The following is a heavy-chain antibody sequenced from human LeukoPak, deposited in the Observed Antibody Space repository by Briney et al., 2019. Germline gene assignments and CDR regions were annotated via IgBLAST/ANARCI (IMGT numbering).Heavy chain of an antibody. V-gene: IGHV3-30*03. D-gene: IGHD6-19*01. J-gene: IGHJ4*02. CDR2: ISYHGSNK. Sequence: GRSLRLSCAASGFPFSDYSMHWVRQAPGKGLEWVALISYHGSNKYYADSVKGRFTISRDNSKNKLYLQMNSLRPEDTAMYYCVRDKEWLVRFDYWGQGTLVTVSS. CDR3: VRDKEWLVRFDY. CDR1: GFPFSDYS.